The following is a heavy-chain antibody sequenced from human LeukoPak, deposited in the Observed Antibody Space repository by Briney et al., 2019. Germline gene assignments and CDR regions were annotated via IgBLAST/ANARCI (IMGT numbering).Heavy chain of an antibody. CDR2: IHHSGTT. CDR1: GGSISSGGYY. CDR3: ASATERWLQPSGNDY. J-gene: IGHJ4*02. V-gene: IGHV4-31*03. Sequence: PSETVSPTCTVSGGSISSGGYYWSWIRQHPGKGLEWIGYIHHSGTTYYNPSLKSRVTISVDTSKNQVSLKLSSVTAADTAVYFCASATERWLQPSGNDYWGQGTLVTVSS. D-gene: IGHD5-24*01.